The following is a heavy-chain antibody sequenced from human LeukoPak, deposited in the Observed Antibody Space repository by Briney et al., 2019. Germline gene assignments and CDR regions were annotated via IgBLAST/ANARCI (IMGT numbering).Heavy chain of an antibody. V-gene: IGHV3-21*01. D-gene: IGHD3-22*01. Sequence: TGGSLRLSCAASGFTFSSYSMNWVRQAPGKGLEWVSSISSSSSYIYYADSVKGRFTISRDNAKNSLYLQMNSLRAEDTAVYYCARQPNYYDSSGRYDAFDIWGQGTMVTVSS. CDR1: GFTFSSYS. CDR2: ISSSSSYI. CDR3: ARQPNYYDSSGRYDAFDI. J-gene: IGHJ3*02.